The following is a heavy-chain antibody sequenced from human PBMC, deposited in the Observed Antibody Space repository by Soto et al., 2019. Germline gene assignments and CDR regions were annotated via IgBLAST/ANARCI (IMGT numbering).Heavy chain of an antibody. V-gene: IGHV3-66*01. CDR2: IYSGGST. CDR1: GFTVSSNY. D-gene: IGHD6-19*01. Sequence: GGSLRLSCAASGFTVSSNYMSWVRQAPGKGLEWVSVIYSGGSTYYADSVKGRFTISRDNSKNTLYLQMNSLRAEDTAVYYCARESPDSSGWYGGENYFDYWGQGTLVTVSS. CDR3: ARESPDSSGWYGGENYFDY. J-gene: IGHJ4*02.